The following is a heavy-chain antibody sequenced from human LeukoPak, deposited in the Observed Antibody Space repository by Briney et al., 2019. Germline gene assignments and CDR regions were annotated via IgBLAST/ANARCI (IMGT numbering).Heavy chain of an antibody. Sequence: SETLSLTCTVSGGSISSSSYYWGWIRQPPGKGLEWIGSIYYSGSTYYNPSLKSRVTISVDTSKNQFSLKLSSVTAADTAVYYCARVEVLPAAIFGGRSDYFDYWGQGTLVTVSS. D-gene: IGHD2-2*02. CDR1: GGSISSSSYY. J-gene: IGHJ4*02. CDR3: ARVEVLPAAIFGGRSDYFDY. CDR2: IYYSGST. V-gene: IGHV4-39*07.